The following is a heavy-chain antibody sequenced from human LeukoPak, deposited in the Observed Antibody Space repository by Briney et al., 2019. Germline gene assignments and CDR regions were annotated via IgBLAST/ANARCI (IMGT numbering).Heavy chain of an antibody. CDR2: IYHSGTT. Sequence: SETLSLTCTVSGGSISSSSYYWGWIRQPPGKGLERIGNIYHSGTTYHNPSLKSRVTISVDTSKNQFSLKLSSVTAADTAVYYCARVRSGDHYFDYWGQGTLVTVSS. D-gene: IGHD4-17*01. J-gene: IGHJ4*02. CDR1: GGSISSSSYY. CDR3: ARVRSGDHYFDY. V-gene: IGHV4-39*07.